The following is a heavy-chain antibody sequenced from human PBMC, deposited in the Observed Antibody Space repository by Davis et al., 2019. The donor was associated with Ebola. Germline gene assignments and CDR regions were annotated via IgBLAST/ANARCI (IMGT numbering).Heavy chain of an antibody. Sequence: PGGSLRLSCAASGFTFSTYWMHWVRQAPGKGLVWVSRINSDGTSTTYADSVKGRFTISRDNAKNTLYLQMNSLRAEDTAVYYCARSYRIAVAGTPVSYHYAMDVWGQGTTVTVSS. CDR1: GFTFSTYW. V-gene: IGHV3-74*01. J-gene: IGHJ6*02. D-gene: IGHD6-19*01. CDR2: INSDGTST. CDR3: ARSYRIAVAGTPVSYHYAMDV.